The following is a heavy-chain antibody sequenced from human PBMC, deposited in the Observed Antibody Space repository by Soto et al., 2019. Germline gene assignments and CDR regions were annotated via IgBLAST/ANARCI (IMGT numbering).Heavy chain of an antibody. D-gene: IGHD1-1*01. V-gene: IGHV3-30-3*01. J-gene: IGHJ4*02. CDR1: GFTFSRHA. CDR2: ISDNGRTK. CDR3: ARDLTDNFSFDY. Sequence: QVQLVESGGGVVQPGRSLRLSGAASGFTFSRHAMDWVRQAPGKGLEWVAFISDNGRTKDYTDSVKGRFTISRDNSKNTLYLQMNNLRADDTAVYYCARDLTDNFSFDYWGQGTLVTVSS.